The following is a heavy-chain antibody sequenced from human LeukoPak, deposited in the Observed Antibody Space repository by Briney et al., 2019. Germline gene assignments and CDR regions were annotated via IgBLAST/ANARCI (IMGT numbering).Heavy chain of an antibody. CDR1: GFTFSSYW. CDR3: ARDLAIQRITMIDGGWNWFDP. CDR2: IKQDGSEK. V-gene: IGHV3-7*01. Sequence: PGGSLRLSCAASGFTFSSYWMSWVRQAPGKGLEWVANIKQDGSEKYYVDSVKGRFTISRDNAKNSLYLQMNSLRAEDTAVYYCARDLAIQRITMIDGGWNWFDPWGQGTLVTVSS. J-gene: IGHJ5*02. D-gene: IGHD3-22*01.